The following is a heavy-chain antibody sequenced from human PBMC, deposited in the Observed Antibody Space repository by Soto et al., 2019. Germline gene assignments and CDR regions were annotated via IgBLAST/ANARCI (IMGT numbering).Heavy chain of an antibody. CDR3: ARSPGLHIVAGDWFDP. CDR2: MNPNSGNT. CDR1: GYTFTSYD. J-gene: IGHJ5*02. V-gene: IGHV1-8*01. Sequence: ASVKVSCKASGYTFTSYDINWVRQATGQGLEWMGWMNPNSGNTGYAQKFQGIVTMTRNTSISTAYMELSSLRSEDTAVYYCARSPGLHIVAGDWFDPWGQGTLVTVSS. D-gene: IGHD2-15*01.